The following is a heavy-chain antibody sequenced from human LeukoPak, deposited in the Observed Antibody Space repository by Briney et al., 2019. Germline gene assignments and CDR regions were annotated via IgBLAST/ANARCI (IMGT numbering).Heavy chain of an antibody. CDR3: ARARYCIGGSCYSRPYYYYYYYMDV. J-gene: IGHJ6*03. CDR2: MNPNRGNT. V-gene: IGHV1-8*03. Sequence: GASVKVSCKASGYTFTSYAMNWVRQAPGQGLEWMGWMNPNRGNTGYAQRFQGRVTITRNTSISTAYMELSSLRSEDTAVYYCARARYCIGGSCYSRPYYYYYYYMDVWGKGTTVTVSS. CDR1: GYTFTSYA. D-gene: IGHD2-15*01.